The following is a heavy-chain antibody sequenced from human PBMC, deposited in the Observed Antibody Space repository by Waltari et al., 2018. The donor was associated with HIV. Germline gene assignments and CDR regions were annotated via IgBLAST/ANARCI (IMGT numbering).Heavy chain of an antibody. CDR2: IYYSGST. CDR3: ARPAYSSSWPFDY. Sequence: QLQLQESGPGLVKPSETLSLPCTVSGGSLSSSSYYWGWIRQPPGKGLEWIGSIYYSGSTYYNPSLKSRVTISVDTSKNQFSLKLSSVTAADTAVYYCARPAYSSSWPFDYWGQGTLVTVSS. D-gene: IGHD6-13*01. CDR1: GGSLSSSSYY. J-gene: IGHJ4*02. V-gene: IGHV4-39*01.